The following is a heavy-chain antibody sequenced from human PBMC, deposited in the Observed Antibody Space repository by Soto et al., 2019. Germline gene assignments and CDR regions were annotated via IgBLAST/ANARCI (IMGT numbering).Heavy chain of an antibody. CDR1: GGSISSGGYY. J-gene: IGHJ4*02. CDR3: AREYSGYYYFDY. V-gene: IGHV4-31*03. Sequence: SETLSLTCTVSGGSISSGGYYWSWIRQHPGKGLEWIGYIYYSGSTYYNPSLKSRVTISVDTSKNQFSLKLSSVTAADTAVYYCAREYSGYYYFDYWGQGTLVTVSS. CDR2: IYYSGST. D-gene: IGHD5-12*01.